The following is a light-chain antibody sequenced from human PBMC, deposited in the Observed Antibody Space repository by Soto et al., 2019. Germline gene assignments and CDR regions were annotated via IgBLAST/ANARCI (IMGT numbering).Light chain of an antibody. J-gene: IGKJ1*01. CDR2: GAS. V-gene: IGKV1-27*01. CDR1: QGISNS. Sequence: DIQMTQSPSSLSASVGDRVTITCRASQGISNSLAWYQQRPGEVPKLLIYGASTLQSGVPSRFSGSGSGTEFTLTISSLQPEDVATYYCQKYNSAPWTFGQGTKVEIQ. CDR3: QKYNSAPWT.